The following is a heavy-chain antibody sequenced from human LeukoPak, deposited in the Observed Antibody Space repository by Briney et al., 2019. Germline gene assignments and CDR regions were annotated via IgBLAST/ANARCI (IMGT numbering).Heavy chain of an antibody. V-gene: IGHV3-74*01. CDR3: ARKGTGSGFDY. J-gene: IGHJ4*02. CDR1: GFTFSSYW. D-gene: IGHD3-10*01. CDR2: INTDGSST. Sequence: GGSLRLSCAASGFTFSSYWMQGVRQVPGEGPVWVARINTDGSSTDHADSVKGRFTISRDNAKNTLYLQMNSLRAEDTAVYYCARKGTGSGFDYWAQGTLVTVSS.